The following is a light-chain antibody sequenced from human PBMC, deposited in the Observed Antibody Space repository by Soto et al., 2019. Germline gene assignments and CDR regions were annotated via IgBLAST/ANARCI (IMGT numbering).Light chain of an antibody. J-gene: IGKJ2*01. Sequence: EIVLTQSPGTLSLSPGERATLSCRASQSVSSSFLACYQQKPGQAPRPLIFGASSGATGIPDRFSGSGSGTDFTLTISRLEPEDFTVYYCQQYGGSPPYTFGQGTKLEIK. CDR2: GAS. CDR3: QQYGGSPPYT. CDR1: QSVSSSF. V-gene: IGKV3-20*01.